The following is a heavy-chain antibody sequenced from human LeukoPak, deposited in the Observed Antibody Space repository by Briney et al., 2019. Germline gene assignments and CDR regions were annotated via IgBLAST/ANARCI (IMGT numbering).Heavy chain of an antibody. J-gene: IGHJ4*02. V-gene: IGHV3-53*01. Sequence: GGSLRLSCAASGFTVSSNYMSWVRQGPGKGVECVSVISNDGDTYYADSVKGRFTISRDTSKNTVSLQMNSLRAEDTAVYYCAGDKTTGGWYEFDYWGQGTLVTVSS. CDR1: GFTVSSNY. CDR3: AGDKTTGGWYEFDY. D-gene: IGHD6-19*01. CDR2: ISNDGDT.